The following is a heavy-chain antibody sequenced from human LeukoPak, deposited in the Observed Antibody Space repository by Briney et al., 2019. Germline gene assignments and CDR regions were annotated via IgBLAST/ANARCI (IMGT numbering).Heavy chain of an antibody. Sequence: SETLSLTCTVSGGSISSYYWSWIRQPPGKGPEWIGYIYYSGSTNYNPSLKSRVTISVDTSKNQFSLKLSSVTAADTAVYYCARGPSGYHNTGGQGTLVTVPS. D-gene: IGHD5-12*01. V-gene: IGHV4-59*01. CDR2: IYYSGST. J-gene: IGHJ4*02. CDR1: GGSISSYY. CDR3: ARGPSGYHNT.